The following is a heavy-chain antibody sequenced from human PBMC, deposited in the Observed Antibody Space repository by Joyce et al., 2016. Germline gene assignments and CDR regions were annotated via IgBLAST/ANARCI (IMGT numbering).Heavy chain of an antibody. CDR3: ARDPGYSAFDY. CDR2: MNEDGSTR. D-gene: IGHD5-18*01. Sequence: EVKLVESGGALVQPGGSLRLSCAASGFAFSSYWMTWVRQTPEKGLEFVANMNEDGSTRNFAASVRGRFTISRDNAQESLYLQMNNVKVDDSAIYYCARDPGYSAFDYWGQGALVTVSS. V-gene: IGHV3-7*04. J-gene: IGHJ4*02. CDR1: GFAFSSYW.